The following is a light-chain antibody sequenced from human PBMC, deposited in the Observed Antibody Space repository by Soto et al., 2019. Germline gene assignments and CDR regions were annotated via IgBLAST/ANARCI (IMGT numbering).Light chain of an antibody. CDR3: QQTYSVPQT. V-gene: IGKV1-39*01. Sequence: DIQMTQSPSSLSAFVGDRVTITCRASQSISTYLNWYQQKLGKAPSLLIYSASRLQSEVPSRFSGSGSGTDFTLTISSLQHEDFATYYCQQTYSVPQTFGQGTKVEI. CDR2: SAS. CDR1: QSISTY. J-gene: IGKJ1*01.